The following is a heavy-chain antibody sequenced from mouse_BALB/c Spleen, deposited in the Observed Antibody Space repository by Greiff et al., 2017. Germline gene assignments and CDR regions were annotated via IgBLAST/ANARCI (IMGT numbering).Heavy chain of an antibody. D-gene: IGHD1-1*01. V-gene: IGHV2-9*02. CDR2: IWAGGST. CDR1: GFSLTSYG. J-gene: IGHJ4*01. Sequence: QVQLQQSGPGLVAPSQSLSITCTVSGFSLTSYGVPWVRQPPGKGLEWLGVIWAGGSTNYNSALMSRLSISKDNSKSQVFLKMNSLQTDDTAMYYCARGGYGSSYDYYAMDYWGQGTSVTVSS. CDR3: ARGGYGSSYDYYAMDY.